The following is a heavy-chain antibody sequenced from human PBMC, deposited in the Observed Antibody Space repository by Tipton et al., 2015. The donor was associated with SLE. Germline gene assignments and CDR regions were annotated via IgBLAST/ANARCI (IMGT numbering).Heavy chain of an antibody. CDR1: GGSISSYY. V-gene: IGHV4-59*01. J-gene: IGHJ3*02. CDR3: ARDWGYDFWGGYSQGAFDI. D-gene: IGHD3-3*01. CDR2: IYYSGST. Sequence: TLSLTCAVSGGSISSYYWSWIRQPPGKGLEWIGYIYYSGSTNYNPSLKSRVTISVDTSKNQFSLKLSSVTAADTAVYYSARDWGYDFWGGYSQGAFDIWGQGKMVPVSS.